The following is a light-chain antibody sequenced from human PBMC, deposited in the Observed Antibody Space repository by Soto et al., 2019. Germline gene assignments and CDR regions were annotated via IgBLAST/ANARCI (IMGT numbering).Light chain of an antibody. Sequence: EIVLTQSPATLSLSPGETATLSFRASQSVGSSLAWYQQKPGQVPSLLIHDISNRATGVPARFSGSGSGTEFTLTISSLEAEDYVVYYCQQHTNWPLYAFGQGTKLETK. V-gene: IGKV3-11*01. CDR3: QQHTNWPLYA. CDR1: QSVGSS. J-gene: IGKJ2*01. CDR2: DIS.